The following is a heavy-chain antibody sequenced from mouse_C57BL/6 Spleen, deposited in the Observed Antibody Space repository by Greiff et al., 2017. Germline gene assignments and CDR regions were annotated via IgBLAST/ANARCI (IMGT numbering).Heavy chain of an antibody. Sequence: DVMLVESGGDLVKPGGSLKLSCAASGFTFSSYGMSWVRQTPDKRLEWVATISSGGSYTYYPDSVKGRFTISRDNAKNTLYLQMSSLKSEDTAMYYCARHEAEYAMDYWGQGTSVTVSS. D-gene: IGHD3-2*02. V-gene: IGHV5-6*02. CDR3: ARHEAEYAMDY. CDR1: GFTFSSYG. J-gene: IGHJ4*01. CDR2: ISSGGSYT.